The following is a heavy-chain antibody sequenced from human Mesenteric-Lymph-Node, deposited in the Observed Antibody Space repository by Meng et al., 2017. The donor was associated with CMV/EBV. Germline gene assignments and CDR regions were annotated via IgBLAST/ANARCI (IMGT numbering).Heavy chain of an antibody. CDR1: GFTFSSYS. V-gene: IGHV3-21*01. J-gene: IGHJ4*02. Sequence: GGSLRLSCAASGFTFSSYSMNWVRQAPGKGLEWVSSISSSSSYIYYADSVKGRFTISRDNAKKTLYLQMNSLRDEDTAVYYCARSGNAYQPFDNWGQGTLVTVSS. D-gene: IGHD3-16*01. CDR2: ISSSSSYI. CDR3: ARSGNAYQPFDN.